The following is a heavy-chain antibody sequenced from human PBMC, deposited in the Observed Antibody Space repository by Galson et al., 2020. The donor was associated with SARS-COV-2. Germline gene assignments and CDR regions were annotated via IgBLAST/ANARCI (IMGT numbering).Heavy chain of an antibody. D-gene: IGHD5-18*01. CDR2: IIPIFGTA. Sequence: ASVKVPCKASGGTFSSYAISWVRQAPGQGLEWMGWIIPIFGTANYARKFHGRVTITADESTSTAYMELSSLRSEDTAVYYCARGSWIQLWLGDALDIWGQGTMVSVSS. J-gene: IGHJ3*02. CDR1: GGTFSSYA. V-gene: IGHV1-69*13. CDR3: ARGSWIQLWLGDALDI.